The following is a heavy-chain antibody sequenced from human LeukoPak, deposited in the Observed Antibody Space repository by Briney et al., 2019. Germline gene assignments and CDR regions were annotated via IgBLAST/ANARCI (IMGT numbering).Heavy chain of an antibody. V-gene: IGHV3-23*01. D-gene: IGHD3/OR15-3a*01. CDR1: GFTFSSYA. Sequence: GGSLRLSCAASGFTFSSYAMSWVRQAPGKGLEWVSAISGSGGSTYYADSVKGRFTLSRDNSKNTLYLQMNSLRAEDTAVYYCAKGVWTDYTITHFDYWGQGTLVTVSS. CDR2: ISGSGGST. J-gene: IGHJ4*02. CDR3: AKGVWTDYTITHFDY.